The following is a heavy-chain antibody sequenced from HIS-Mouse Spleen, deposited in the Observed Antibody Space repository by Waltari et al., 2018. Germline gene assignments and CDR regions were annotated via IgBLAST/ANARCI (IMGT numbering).Heavy chain of an antibody. Sequence: EVQLVESGGGLVQPGGSLRLSCAAPGFTVSSNYMSWVRQAPGKGLEWVSVIYSGGSTYYADSVKGRFTISRDNSKNTLYLQMNSLRAEDTAVYYCARSELERRAFDIWGQGTMVTVSS. J-gene: IGHJ3*02. V-gene: IGHV3-66*01. CDR3: ARSELERRAFDI. D-gene: IGHD1-1*01. CDR1: GFTVSSNY. CDR2: IYSGGST.